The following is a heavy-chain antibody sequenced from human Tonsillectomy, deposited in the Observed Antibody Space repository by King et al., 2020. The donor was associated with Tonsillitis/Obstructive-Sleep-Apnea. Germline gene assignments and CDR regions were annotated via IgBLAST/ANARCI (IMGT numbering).Heavy chain of an antibody. D-gene: IGHD6-13*01. J-gene: IGHJ6*02. CDR2: ISYDGSNK. V-gene: IGHV3-30*04. CDR1: GFTFSSYA. Sequence: VQLVESGGGVVQPGRSLRLSCAASGFTFSSYAMHWVRQAPGKGLDWLALISYDGSNKYYADSVKGRFTISRDNSKNTLHLQMNSLRGEDTAVYYCARDIAAAGTYYGMDVWGQGTTVTVSS. CDR3: ARDIAAAGTYYGMDV.